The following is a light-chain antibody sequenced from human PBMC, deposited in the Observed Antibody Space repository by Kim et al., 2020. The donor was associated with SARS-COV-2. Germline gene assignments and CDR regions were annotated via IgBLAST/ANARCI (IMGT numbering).Light chain of an antibody. CDR3: ATWDVSLNGWV. CDR1: RSNGGLHF. V-gene: IGLV1-44*01. CDR2: NDN. Sequence: GQRVTISCSGSRSNGGLHFVNWYQQLPGKAPKVFIYNDNQRPSGVPDRFSGSRSGTSASLAISGLQCEDEADYYCATWDVSLNGWVFGGGTQLTVL. J-gene: IGLJ3*02.